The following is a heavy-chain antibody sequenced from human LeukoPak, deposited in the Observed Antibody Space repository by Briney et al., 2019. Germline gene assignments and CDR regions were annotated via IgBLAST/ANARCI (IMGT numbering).Heavy chain of an antibody. D-gene: IGHD6-13*01. J-gene: IGHJ5*02. CDR3: ARDPVARIAAAGTAWFDP. CDR2: INPNSGGT. V-gene: IGHV1-2*02. Sequence: ASVKVSCKASGYTFTGYYMHWVRQAPGQGLEWMGWINPNSGGTNYAQKFQGRVTMTRDTSISTAYMELSRLRSDDTAVYYCARDPVARIAAAGTAWFDPWGQGTLVTVSS. CDR1: GYTFTGYY.